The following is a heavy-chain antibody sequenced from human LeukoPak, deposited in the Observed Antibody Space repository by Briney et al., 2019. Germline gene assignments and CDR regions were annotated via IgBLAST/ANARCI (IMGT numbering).Heavy chain of an antibody. CDR3: AKDDGVAVAGTGTFDP. Sequence: GGSLRLSCAASGFTFSSYGMHWVRQAPGKGLEWVAVISYDGSNKYYADSVKGRFTISRDNSKNTLYLQMNSPRAEDTAVYYCAKDDGVAVAGTGTFDPWGQGTLVTVSS. J-gene: IGHJ5*02. D-gene: IGHD6-19*01. CDR1: GFTFSSYG. V-gene: IGHV3-30*18. CDR2: ISYDGSNK.